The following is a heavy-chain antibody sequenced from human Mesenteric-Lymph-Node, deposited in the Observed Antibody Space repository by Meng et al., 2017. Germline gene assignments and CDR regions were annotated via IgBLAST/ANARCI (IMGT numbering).Heavy chain of an antibody. Sequence: PRQESGPVRPTPSWHWSLTSGVAGFSMSSNIRWTSVRQPPGKGLEWIGDIDDSGSTNYNPSLNSRISISLDKSKNHFSLKVNSVTAADTAVYYCARGKQDAWELLAYWGQGALVTVSS. CDR3: ARGKQDAWELLAY. D-gene: IGHD1-26*01. CDR1: GFSMSSNIR. V-gene: IGHV4-4*02. J-gene: IGHJ4*02. CDR2: IDDSGST.